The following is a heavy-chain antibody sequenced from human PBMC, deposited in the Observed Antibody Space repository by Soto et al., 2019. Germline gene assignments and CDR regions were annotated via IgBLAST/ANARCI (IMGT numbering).Heavy chain of an antibody. CDR3: AKGQGWSYYYDS. V-gene: IGHV3-23*01. CDR2: IGGSGGT. D-gene: IGHD2-15*01. CDR1: GFTFSSYA. J-gene: IGHJ4*02. Sequence: EVQLLESGGGLVQPGGSLRLSCAASGFTFSSYAMSWVRLAPGKGLEWFSSIGGSGGTYYADSVKGRFTFSRDNSKNMLYLHLNSLRAEDTAMYYCAKGQGWSYYYDSWGQGTLVTVSS.